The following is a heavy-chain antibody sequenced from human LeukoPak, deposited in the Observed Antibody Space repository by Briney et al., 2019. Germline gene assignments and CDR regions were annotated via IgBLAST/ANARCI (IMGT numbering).Heavy chain of an antibody. V-gene: IGHV1-69*04. Sequence: SVKVSCKASGGSFNNYAISWVRHAPGQGLEWMGRIIPIFGIANSAQKFQGRVTITADKSTNTAYMELSSLRSEDTAVYYCARDLEMATTLYWYFDLWGRGALVTVSS. CDR2: IIPIFGIA. CDR1: GGSFNNYA. CDR3: ARDLEMATTLYWYFDL. D-gene: IGHD5-24*01. J-gene: IGHJ2*01.